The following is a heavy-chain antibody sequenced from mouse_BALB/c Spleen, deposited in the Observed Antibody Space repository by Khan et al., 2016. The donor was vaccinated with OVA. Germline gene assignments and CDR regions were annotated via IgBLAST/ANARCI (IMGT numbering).Heavy chain of an antibody. Sequence: EVKLEESGPGLVKPSQSLSLTCTVTGYSITSDYAWNWIRQFPGNKLEWMGYISYSGSTSYNPSLKSRISITRDTSKNQFFLQLNSVTTEDTATYYCARGRYRYPFAYWGRGTLVTVSA. CDR3: ARGRYRYPFAY. D-gene: IGHD2-14*01. CDR2: ISYSGST. J-gene: IGHJ3*01. CDR1: GYSITSDYA. V-gene: IGHV3-2*02.